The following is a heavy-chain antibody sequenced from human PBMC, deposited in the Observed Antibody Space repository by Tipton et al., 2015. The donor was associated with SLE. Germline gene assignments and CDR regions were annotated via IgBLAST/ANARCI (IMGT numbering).Heavy chain of an antibody. CDR1: GGSFSGYY. V-gene: IGHV4-34*12. J-gene: IGHJ4*02. Sequence: TLSLTCAVYGGSFSGYYWSWIRQPPGKGLEWIGSIFYSGSFSGGSTYYNPSLKSRVTISVDTSKNQFSLKLSSVTAADTAVYYCARCEGIYGSGMPFDYWGQGTLVTVSS. CDR3: ARCEGIYGSGMPFDY. CDR2: IFYSGSFSGGST. D-gene: IGHD3-10*01.